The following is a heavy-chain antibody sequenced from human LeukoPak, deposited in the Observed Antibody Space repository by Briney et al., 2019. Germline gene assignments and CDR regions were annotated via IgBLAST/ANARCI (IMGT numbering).Heavy chain of an antibody. CDR1: GVSFSGYY. Sequence: SETLSLTCAVYGVSFSGYYWSWIRQPPGKGLEWIGEINHSGSTNYNPSLKSRVTISVDTSKNQFSLKLSSVTAADTAVYYCARRYGGSGSYLIVGDYYFDYWGQGTLVTVSS. V-gene: IGHV4-34*01. CDR3: ARRYGGSGSYLIVGDYYFDY. D-gene: IGHD3-10*01. CDR2: INHSGST. J-gene: IGHJ4*02.